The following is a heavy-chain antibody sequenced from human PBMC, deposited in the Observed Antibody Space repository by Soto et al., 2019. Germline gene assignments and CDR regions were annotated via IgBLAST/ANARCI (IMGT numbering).Heavy chain of an antibody. D-gene: IGHD5-12*01. J-gene: IGHJ3*02. V-gene: IGHV3-21*01. CDR1: GFTFSSYS. CDR2: ISSSSSYI. Sequence: GGSLRLSCAASGFTFSSYSMNWVSQAPGKGLEWVSSISSSSSYIYYADSVKGRFTISRDNAKNSLYLQMNSLRAEDTAVYYCARDVGYSGYGHDAFDIWGQGTMVTVSS. CDR3: ARDVGYSGYGHDAFDI.